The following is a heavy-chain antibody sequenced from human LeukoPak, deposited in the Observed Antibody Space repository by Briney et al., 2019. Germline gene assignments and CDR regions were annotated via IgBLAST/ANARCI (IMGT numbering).Heavy chain of an antibody. V-gene: IGHV5-51*01. Sequence: GESLKISCMGSGYTFTSYWIGWVRQMPGKGLEWMGIIYPGDSDTRYRPSFQGQVTISADKSISTAYPQWSSLKASDTAMYYCATSNLTYDFWSGYYFDYWGQGTLVTVSS. CDR1: GYTFTSYW. CDR3: ATSNLTYDFWSGYYFDY. D-gene: IGHD3-3*01. CDR2: IYPGDSDT. J-gene: IGHJ4*02.